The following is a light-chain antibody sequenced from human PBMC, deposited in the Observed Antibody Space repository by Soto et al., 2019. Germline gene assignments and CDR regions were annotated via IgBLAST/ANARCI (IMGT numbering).Light chain of an antibody. CDR1: QGISSY. CDR2: AAS. CDR3: QQLNSYLPL. V-gene: IGKV1-9*01. Sequence: DIQLTQSPSFLSASVGDRVTITCRASQGISSYLAWYQQKPGKAPKLLIYAASTLQSGVPSRFSGSGSGTEFTLTISSLQPEDFATYYCQQLNSYLPLFGGGTKVEIK. J-gene: IGKJ4*01.